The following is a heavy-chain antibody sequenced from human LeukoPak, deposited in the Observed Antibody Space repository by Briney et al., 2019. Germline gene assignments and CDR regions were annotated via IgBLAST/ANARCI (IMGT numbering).Heavy chain of an antibody. CDR2: ISGGSDTT. CDR3: ARDSSGLDY. V-gene: IGHV3-23*01. D-gene: IGHD6-19*01. CDR1: GFTFSSYA. Sequence: PGGSLRLSCVASGFTFSSYALNWVRQGPGKGLEWVSGISGGSDTTYYADSVRDRFTISRDNSKNTLYLQMSSLRAEDTAVYYCARDSSGLDYWGQGTLVTVSS. J-gene: IGHJ4*02.